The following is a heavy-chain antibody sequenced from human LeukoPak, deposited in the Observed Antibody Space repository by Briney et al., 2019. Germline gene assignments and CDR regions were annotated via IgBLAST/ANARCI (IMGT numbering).Heavy chain of an antibody. J-gene: IGHJ6*02. CDR2: ISGSGGST. Sequence: GGSLRLSCAASGFTFSSYAMSWVRQAPGKGLEWVSAISGSGGSTYYADSVKGRFTISRDNSKNTLYLQMNSLRAEDTAVYYCAKVSANLAAGDYYYYYGMDVWGQGTTVTVSS. V-gene: IGHV3-23*01. CDR3: AKVSANLAAGDYYYYYGMDV. CDR1: GFTFSSYA. D-gene: IGHD6-25*01.